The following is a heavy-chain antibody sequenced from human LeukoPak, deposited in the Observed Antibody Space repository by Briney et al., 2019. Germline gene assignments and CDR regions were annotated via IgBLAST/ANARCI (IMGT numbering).Heavy chain of an antibody. D-gene: IGHD5-18*01. CDR1: GGSISSSSYY. CDR2: IYYSGST. CDR3: AKLPTSMVNSYFVGY. Sequence: SETLSLTCTVSGGSISSSSYYWGWIRQPPGKGLEWIGSIYYSGSTYYNPSLKSRVTISVDTSKNQFSLKLSSVTAADTAVYYCAKLPTSMVNSYFVGYWGQGTLVTVSS. V-gene: IGHV4-39*01. J-gene: IGHJ4*02.